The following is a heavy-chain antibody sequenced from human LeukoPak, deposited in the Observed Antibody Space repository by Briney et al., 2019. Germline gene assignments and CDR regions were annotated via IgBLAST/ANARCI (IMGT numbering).Heavy chain of an antibody. CDR2: IIPIFGTA. CDR3: ASDSSGYYYAY. Sequence: SVTVSCKASGGTFSSYAISWVRQAPGQGLGWRGGIIPIFGTANYAQKFQGRVTITTDESTSTAYMELSSLRSEDTAVYYCASDSSGYYYAYWGQGTLVTVSS. D-gene: IGHD3-22*01. J-gene: IGHJ4*02. CDR1: GGTFSSYA. V-gene: IGHV1-69*05.